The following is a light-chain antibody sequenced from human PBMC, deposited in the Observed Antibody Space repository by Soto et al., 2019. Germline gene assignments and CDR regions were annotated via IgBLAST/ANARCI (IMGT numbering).Light chain of an antibody. V-gene: IGKV3-15*01. CDR1: QSVSSN. Sequence: EIVMTQSPATLSVSPGERATLSCRASQSVSSNLAWYQQKPGQAPRLLIYGASTRATGIPARFSGSGSGTEFTLPISSLQSEDFAVSYCQQYNNWPGYTFGQGTKLEIK. J-gene: IGKJ2*01. CDR3: QQYNNWPGYT. CDR2: GAS.